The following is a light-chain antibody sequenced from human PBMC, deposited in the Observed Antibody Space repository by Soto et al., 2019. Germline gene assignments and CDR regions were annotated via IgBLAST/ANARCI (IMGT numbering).Light chain of an antibody. CDR1: QGISSY. CDR3: QQYYSFTRT. Sequence: VIWMTQSPSLLSASTGCRFTISCRMSQGISSYLAWYQQKTGKAPELLIYAASTLQSGVPSRLSGSGYGTDLTITISCMKHEDFETYYCQQYYSFTRTFGQGTKVDIK. V-gene: IGKV1D-8*01. J-gene: IGKJ1*01. CDR2: AAS.